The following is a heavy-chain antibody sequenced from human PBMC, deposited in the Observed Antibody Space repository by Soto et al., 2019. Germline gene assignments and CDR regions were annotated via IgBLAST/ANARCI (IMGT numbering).Heavy chain of an antibody. CDR1: GFSFEIYW. Sequence: EVHLVESGGGLVQPGGSLRLSCAASGFSFEIYWMGWVRQAPGKGLEWVANINPDGSGEYYLDSVKGRVTITRDNAKNSVYLQMNSLVGDVTAVYYCARENWFFDYWGQGTPVTVSS. J-gene: IGHJ4*02. V-gene: IGHV3-7*01. CDR2: INPDGSGE. CDR3: ARENWFFDY. D-gene: IGHD3-10*01.